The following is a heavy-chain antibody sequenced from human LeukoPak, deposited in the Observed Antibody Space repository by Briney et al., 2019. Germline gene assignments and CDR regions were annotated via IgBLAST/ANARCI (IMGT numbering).Heavy chain of an antibody. CDR2: IIPIFGTA. CDR1: GGTFSSYA. V-gene: IGHV1-69*13. Sequence: SVKVSCTASGGTFSSYAISWVRQAPGQGLEWMGGIIPIFGTANYAQKFQGRVTITADESTSTAYMELSSLRSEDTAVYYCARGRQLVESFDYWGQGTLVTVSS. CDR3: ARGRQLVESFDY. D-gene: IGHD6-13*01. J-gene: IGHJ4*02.